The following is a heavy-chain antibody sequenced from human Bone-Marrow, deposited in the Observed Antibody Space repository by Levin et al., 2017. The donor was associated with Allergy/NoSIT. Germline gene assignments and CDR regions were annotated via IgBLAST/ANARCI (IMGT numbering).Heavy chain of an antibody. CDR1: GGSFSGYY. J-gene: IGHJ4*02. D-gene: IGHD3-16*01. V-gene: IGHV4-34*01. CDR3: ARGLKHDYIGGKHRGYFDY. CDR2: INHSGST. Sequence: GSLRLSCAVYGGSFSGYYWSWIRQSPGKGLEWIGEINHSGSTNYNPSLKSRLTISVDTSKSQFSLKVSSVTAADTAVYYCARGLKHDYIGGKHRGYFDYWGRGTLVTVSS.